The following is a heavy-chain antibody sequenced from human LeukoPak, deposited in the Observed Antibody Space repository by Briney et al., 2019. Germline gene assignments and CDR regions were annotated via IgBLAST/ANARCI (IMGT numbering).Heavy chain of an antibody. J-gene: IGHJ6*02. CDR2: INPNSGGT. CDR1: GYTFTGYY. CDR3: AKRQYCSGGSCYSPKFLYYYYGMDV. D-gene: IGHD2-15*01. V-gene: IGHV1-2*02. Sequence: ASVKVSCKASGYTFTGYYMHWVRHAPGQGLEWMGGINPNSGGTNYAQKFQGRVTMTRDTSISTAYMELSRLRSDDTAVYYCAKRQYCSGGSCYSPKFLYYYYGMDVWGQGTTVTVSS.